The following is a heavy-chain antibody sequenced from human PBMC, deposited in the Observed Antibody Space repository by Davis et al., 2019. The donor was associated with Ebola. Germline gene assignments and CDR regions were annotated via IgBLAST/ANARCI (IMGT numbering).Heavy chain of an antibody. V-gene: IGHV3-9*01. D-gene: IGHD6-13*01. CDR3: ARGEQQLADY. CDR2: ISWNSGSI. Sequence: PGGSLRLSCAASGFTFDDYAMHWVRQAPGKGLEWVSGISWNSGSIGYADSVKGRFTISGDNAKNTLYLQMNSLRAEDTAVYYCARGEQQLADYWGQGTLVTVSS. CDR1: GFTFDDYA. J-gene: IGHJ4*02.